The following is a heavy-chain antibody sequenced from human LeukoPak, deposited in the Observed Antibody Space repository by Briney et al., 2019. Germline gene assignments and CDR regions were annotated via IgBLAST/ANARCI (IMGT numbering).Heavy chain of an antibody. CDR3: ARDYGSGSLHY. CDR2: INTGNDNT. V-gene: IGHV1-3*04. Sequence: VASVKVSCKASGYTFTTYAIHWVRQAPGQRLEWMGWINTGNDNTRYSQKFQGRVTITRDASASTAYMELSSLRSEDTAVCYCARDYGSGSLHYWGQGTLVTVSS. CDR1: GYTFTTYA. J-gene: IGHJ4*02. D-gene: IGHD3-10*01.